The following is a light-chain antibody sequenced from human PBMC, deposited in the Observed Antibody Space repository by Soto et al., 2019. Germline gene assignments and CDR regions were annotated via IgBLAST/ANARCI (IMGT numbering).Light chain of an antibody. Sequence: EIVMTQSPATLSVSPGERATLSCRASQSVSSNLAWYQQKPGQAPRLLIYGISSRATGIPDRFSGSGSGTDFTLTISRLEPEDFAVYYCQQYGNSPITFGQGTRLVIK. J-gene: IGKJ5*01. CDR3: QQYGNSPIT. CDR1: QSVSSN. CDR2: GIS. V-gene: IGKV3-20*01.